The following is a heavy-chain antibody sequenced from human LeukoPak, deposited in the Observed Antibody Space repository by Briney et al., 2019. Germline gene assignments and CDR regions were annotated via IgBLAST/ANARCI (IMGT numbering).Heavy chain of an antibody. CDR3: ARAGQWLALYRRFDP. J-gene: IGHJ5*02. D-gene: IGHD6-19*01. CDR1: GGSISSYY. V-gene: IGHV4-34*01. CDR2: INHSGST. Sequence: PSETLSLTCTVSGGSISSYYWSWIRQPPGKVLEWIGEINHSGSTNYNPSLKSRVTISVDTSKNQFSLKLSSVTAADTAVYYCARAGQWLALYRRFDPWGQGTLVTVSS.